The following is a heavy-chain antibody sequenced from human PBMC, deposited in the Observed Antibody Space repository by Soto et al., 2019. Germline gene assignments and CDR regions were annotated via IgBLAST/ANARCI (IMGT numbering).Heavy chain of an antibody. CDR1: GFTFNIYR. J-gene: IGHJ4*02. V-gene: IGHV3-74*01. D-gene: IGHD2-8*01. CDR2: INRDMNT. CDR3: ARDFEGVGY. Sequence: EVQLVESGGGFVQPGGSLRLSCTVSGFTFNIYRMHWVRQAPGKGLMWVSLINRDMNTNYADSVKGRFTITRDNAKNMAYLQMNSLRVEDTAVYYCARDFEGVGYWGEVTLVTVS.